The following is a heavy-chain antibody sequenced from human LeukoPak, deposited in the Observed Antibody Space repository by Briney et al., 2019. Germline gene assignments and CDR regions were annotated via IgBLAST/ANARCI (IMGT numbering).Heavy chain of an antibody. CDR2: IYHSGST. J-gene: IGHJ6*02. V-gene: IGHV4-59*01. CDR1: GGSISSYY. Sequence: IPSETLSLTCTVSGGSISSYYWSWIRQPPGKGLEWIGYIYHSGSTNYNPSLKSRVTISVDTSKNQFSLKLSSVTAADTAVYYCARDYFSGGGSSLGSHRYYGMDVWGQGTTVTVSS. D-gene: IGHD2-15*01. CDR3: ARDYFSGGGSSLGSHRYYGMDV.